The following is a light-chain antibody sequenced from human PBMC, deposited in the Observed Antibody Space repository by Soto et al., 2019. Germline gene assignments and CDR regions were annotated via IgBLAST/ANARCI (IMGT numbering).Light chain of an antibody. J-gene: IGKJ5*01. CDR2: GAS. CDR3: QQYGSSPPIT. V-gene: IGKV3-20*01. Sequence: EIVLTQSPGTLSLSPGERATLSCRASQSVSSSYLAWYQQKPGQAPRLLIYGASGRATGIPDRFSGSGSGTDFTLTISRLEPEDFAVYYCQQYGSSPPITFGQGTRLE. CDR1: QSVSSSY.